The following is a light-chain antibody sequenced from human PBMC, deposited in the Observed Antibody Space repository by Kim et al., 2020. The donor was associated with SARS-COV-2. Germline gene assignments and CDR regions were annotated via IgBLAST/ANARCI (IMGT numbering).Light chain of an antibody. CDR3: QAWDSSTGV. J-gene: IGLJ3*02. CDR2: QDS. Sequence: MSPCQTASITCSGDKLGDEYACWYQQKPGQSPVLVIYQDSKRPSGIPERFSGSNSGNTATLTISGTQAMDEADYYCQAWDSSTGVFGGGTQLTVL. V-gene: IGLV3-1*01. CDR1: KLGDEY.